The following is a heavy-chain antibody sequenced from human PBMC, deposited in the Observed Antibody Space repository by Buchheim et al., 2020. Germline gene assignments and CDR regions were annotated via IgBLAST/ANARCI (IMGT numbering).Heavy chain of an antibody. CDR3: ARDVVPTAKRYNYGMDV. CDR2: IWYDGSNK. D-gene: IGHD2-2*01. J-gene: IGHJ6*02. V-gene: IGHV3-33*01. CDR1: GFTFSSYG. Sequence: QVQLVESGGGVVQPGRSLRLSCAASGFTFSSYGMYWARQAPGKGLEWVAVIWYDGSNKYYADSVKGRFTISRDNSKNTLFLQMNSLRVEDTAVYYCARDVVPTAKRYNYGMDVWGQGTT.